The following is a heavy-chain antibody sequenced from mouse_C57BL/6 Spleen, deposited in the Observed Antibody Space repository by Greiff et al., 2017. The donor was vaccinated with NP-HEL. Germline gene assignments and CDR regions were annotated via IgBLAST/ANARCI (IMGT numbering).Heavy chain of an antibody. CDR3: ARSGSLTMDY. D-gene: IGHD1-1*02. J-gene: IGHJ4*01. CDR1: GYTFTSYW. V-gene: IGHV1-69*01. Sequence: QVQLQQPGAELVMPGASVKLSCKASGYTFTSYWMHWVKQRPGQGLEWIGEIDPSDSYTNYNQKFKGKSTLTVDKSSSTAYMQLSSLTSEDSAVYYCARSGSLTMDYWGQGTSVTVSA. CDR2: IDPSDSYT.